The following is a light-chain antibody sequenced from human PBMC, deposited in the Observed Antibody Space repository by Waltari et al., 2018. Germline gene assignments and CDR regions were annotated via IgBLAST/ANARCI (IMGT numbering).Light chain of an antibody. Sequence: DIQMAQSPSSLSASVGDRVTITCRASQSIDSYLNWYQQKPGKAPKLLIYAASTLQSGVPSRFSGSGSGTDFTLTISSLQPEEFATYYCQQSDSIPPQFTFGPGTKVDIK. CDR3: QQSDSIPPQFT. J-gene: IGKJ3*01. CDR2: AAS. V-gene: IGKV1-39*01. CDR1: QSIDSY.